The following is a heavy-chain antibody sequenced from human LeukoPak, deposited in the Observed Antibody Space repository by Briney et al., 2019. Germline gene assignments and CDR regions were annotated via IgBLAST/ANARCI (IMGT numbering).Heavy chain of an antibody. CDR1: GFTFSSYA. D-gene: IGHD3-3*01. Sequence: GGSLRLSCAASGFTFSSYAMSWVRQAPGKGLEWVSAISGSGGSTYYAGSVKGRFTISRDNSKNTLYLQMNSLRAEDTAVYYCARGYYDFWSGYYGALFGFDYWGQGTLVTVSS. CDR2: ISGSGGST. V-gene: IGHV3-23*01. J-gene: IGHJ4*02. CDR3: ARGYYDFWSGYYGALFGFDY.